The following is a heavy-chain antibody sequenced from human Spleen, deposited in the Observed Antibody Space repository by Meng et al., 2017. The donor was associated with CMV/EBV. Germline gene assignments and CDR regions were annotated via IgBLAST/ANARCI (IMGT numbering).Heavy chain of an antibody. D-gene: IGHD3-22*01. V-gene: IGHV1-24*01. CDR2: FDPEDGET. CDR3: ATVYYYDSSGYYNWFDP. CDR1: GYTLTELS. J-gene: IGHJ5*02. Sequence: QVQPVMSGAAVKQPGASVNVSRNVTGYTLTELSMHWVRQAPGKGLEWMGGFDPEDGETIYAQKFQGRVTMTEDTSTDTAYMELSSLRSEDTAVYYCATVYYYDSSGYYNWFDPWGQGTLVTVSS.